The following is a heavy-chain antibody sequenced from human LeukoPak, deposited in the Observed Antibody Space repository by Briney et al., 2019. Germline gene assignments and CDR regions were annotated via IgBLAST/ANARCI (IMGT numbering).Heavy chain of an antibody. D-gene: IGHD3-3*01. CDR2: ISAYNGNT. J-gene: IGHJ4*02. Sequence: ASVKVSCKASDYTFTSYGISWVRQAPGQGLEWMGWISAYNGNTNYAQKLQGRVTMTTDTSTSTAYMELRSLRSDDTAVYYCARGGWGAGFWSGYHPFDYWGQGTLVTVSS. V-gene: IGHV1-18*01. CDR3: ARGGWGAGFWSGYHPFDY. CDR1: DYTFTSYG.